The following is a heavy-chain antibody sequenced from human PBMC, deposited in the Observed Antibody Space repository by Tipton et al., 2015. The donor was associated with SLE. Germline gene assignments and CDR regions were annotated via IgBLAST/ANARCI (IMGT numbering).Heavy chain of an antibody. Sequence: GLVKPSETLSLTCTVSGGSIRSYYWSWIRQPPGKGLEWIGYIYTSGSTNYNPSLKSRVTISVDTSKNQFSLKLSSVTAADTAVYYCASPGSGSYGAFDIWGQGTMVTVSS. CDR2: IYTSGST. V-gene: IGHV4-4*09. J-gene: IGHJ3*02. D-gene: IGHD1-26*01. CDR1: GGSIRSYY. CDR3: ASPGSGSYGAFDI.